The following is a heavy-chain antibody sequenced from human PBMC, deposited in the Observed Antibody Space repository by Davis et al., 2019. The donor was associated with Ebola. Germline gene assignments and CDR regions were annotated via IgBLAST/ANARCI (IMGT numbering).Heavy chain of an antibody. CDR3: AKEWYYYDSSGYYPYYYYYGMDV. D-gene: IGHD3-22*01. CDR2: ISGSGGST. V-gene: IGHV3-23*01. Sequence: GESLKISCAASGFTFSSYAMSWVRQAPGKGLEWVSAISGSGGSTYYADSVKGRFAISRDNSKNTLYLQMNSLRAEETAVYYCAKEWYYYDSSGYYPYYYYYGMDVWGQGTTVTVSS. CDR1: GFTFSSYA. J-gene: IGHJ6*02.